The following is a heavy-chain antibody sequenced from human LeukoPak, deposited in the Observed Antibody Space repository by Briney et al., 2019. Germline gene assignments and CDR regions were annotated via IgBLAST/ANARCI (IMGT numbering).Heavy chain of an antibody. CDR3: ARDPTPRYCSGGSCYTHYGMDV. D-gene: IGHD2-15*01. CDR1: GFPFSGYW. CDR2: IDDDGAGT. J-gene: IGHJ6*02. V-gene: IGHV3-74*01. Sequence: ESGGSLRLSCAASGFPFSGYWMHWVRQAPGKGLVWVSRIDDDGAGTTYADSVKGRFTISRDNAKNSLYLQMNSLRAEDTAVYYCARDPTPRYCSGGSCYTHYGMDVWGQGTTVTVSS.